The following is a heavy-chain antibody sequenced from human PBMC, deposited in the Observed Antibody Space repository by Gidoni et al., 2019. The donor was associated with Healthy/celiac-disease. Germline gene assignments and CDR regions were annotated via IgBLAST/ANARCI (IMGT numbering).Heavy chain of an antibody. CDR1: GYTFTSYY. Sequence: QVQLVQSGAEVKKPGASVKVSCKASGYTFTSYYMHWVRQTPGQGLEWMGIINPSGGSTSYAQKFQGRVTMTRDTSTSTVYMELSSLRSEDTAVYYCAREKGAAGTSPEGYYYGMDVWGQGTTVTVSS. CDR3: AREKGAAGTSPEGYYYGMDV. CDR2: INPSGGST. D-gene: IGHD6-13*01. V-gene: IGHV1-46*01. J-gene: IGHJ6*02.